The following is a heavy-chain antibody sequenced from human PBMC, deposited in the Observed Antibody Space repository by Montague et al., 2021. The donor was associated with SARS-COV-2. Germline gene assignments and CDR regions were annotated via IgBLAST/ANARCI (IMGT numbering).Heavy chain of an antibody. CDR3: ARVHIVVVTAMRYFDL. CDR1: GTSIRSGGYY. D-gene: IGHD2-21*02. V-gene: IGHV4-31*03. J-gene: IGHJ2*01. Sequence: TLSLTCTVSGTSIRSGGYYWTWIRQHPGKGLEWIGYIYYSGSTYYNPCLKSRVTISVDTSKNQFSLKLSSVTAADTAVYYCARVHIVVVTAMRYFDLWGRGTLVTVSS. CDR2: IYYSGST.